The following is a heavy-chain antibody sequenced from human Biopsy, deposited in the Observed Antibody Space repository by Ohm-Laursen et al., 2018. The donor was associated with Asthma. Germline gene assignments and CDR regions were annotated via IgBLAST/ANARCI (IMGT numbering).Heavy chain of an antibody. Sequence: SLRLSCSASEFSFSHYPMHWVRQAPGKGLEWVAVISYHGAIKFYADSVKGRFPISRDNSKNTLYLQMNSLRAEDTAVYYCARGNHHLDYGGNSGAFDIWGQGTMVTVSS. CDR3: ARGNHHLDYGGNSGAFDI. V-gene: IGHV3-30-3*01. CDR1: EFSFSHYP. D-gene: IGHD4-23*01. J-gene: IGHJ3*02. CDR2: ISYHGAIK.